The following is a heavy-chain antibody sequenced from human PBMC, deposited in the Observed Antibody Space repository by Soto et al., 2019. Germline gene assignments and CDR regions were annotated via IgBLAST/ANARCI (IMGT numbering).Heavy chain of an antibody. CDR3: ARTTVTASYYYMDV. J-gene: IGHJ6*03. Sequence: GASVKVSCKASGYTFTNYGFTWVRQAPGQGLEKLGWISTYNGNTKYAQKVQGRLTMTTDTSTSTANMELTSLRSDDTALYYCARTTVTASYYYMDVWGKGSTVTVSS. V-gene: IGHV1-18*01. CDR2: ISTYNGNT. CDR1: GYTFTNYG. D-gene: IGHD4-17*01.